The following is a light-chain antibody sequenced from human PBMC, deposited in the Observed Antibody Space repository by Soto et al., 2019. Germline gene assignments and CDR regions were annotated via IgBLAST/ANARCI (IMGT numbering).Light chain of an antibody. Sequence: QSVLTQPPSVSGAPGQRVTISCTGSSSNIGAGYDVHWYQQLPGTAPKLLIYGNSNRPSGVPDRFSGSTSGTSASLAITWLQAMGEADYYRQPYDSSLSGYVFGTGTKLTVL. V-gene: IGLV1-40*01. CDR1: SSNIGAGYD. J-gene: IGLJ1*01. CDR3: QPYDSSLSGYV. CDR2: GNS.